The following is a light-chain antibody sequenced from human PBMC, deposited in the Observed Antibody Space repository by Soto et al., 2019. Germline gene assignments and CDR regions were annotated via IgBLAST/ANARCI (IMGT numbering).Light chain of an antibody. CDR1: QSISSW. Sequence: DIQMTQSPSTLSASVGDRVTITCRASQSISSWLAWYQQKPGKAPKLLIYDASSLESGVPSRVSVSGSGTEFTLTISSLQPDDFATYYCQQYNSYPLTFGGGTKVEIK. CDR3: QQYNSYPLT. V-gene: IGKV1-5*01. J-gene: IGKJ4*01. CDR2: DAS.